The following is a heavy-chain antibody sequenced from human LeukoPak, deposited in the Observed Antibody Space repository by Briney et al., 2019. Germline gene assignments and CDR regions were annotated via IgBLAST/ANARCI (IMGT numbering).Heavy chain of an antibody. CDR1: GASINTHY. J-gene: IGHJ5*02. CDR2: IFYTGSS. V-gene: IGHV4-59*11. Sequence: SETLSLTCTVSGASINTHYWTWIRQPPGKGLEWIGHIFYTGSSNYNPSLKSRVTISLGRPNSQFSLRLTSVTAADTAVYYCARAGPWQIDPWGQGTLVTVSS. CDR3: ARAGPWQIDP. D-gene: IGHD3-10*01.